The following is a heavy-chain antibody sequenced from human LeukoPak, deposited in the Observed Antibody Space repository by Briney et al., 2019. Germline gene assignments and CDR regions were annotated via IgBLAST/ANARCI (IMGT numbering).Heavy chain of an antibody. CDR2: INPNSGGT. CDR1: GYTFTGYY. CDR3: ARVPSGIAARRPQYWYFDL. J-gene: IGHJ2*01. D-gene: IGHD6-6*01. Sequence: GASVKVSCKASGYTFTGYYMHWGRQAPGQGLEWMGRINPNSGGTNYAQKFQGRVTMTRDTSISTACMELSRLRSDDTAVYYCARVPSGIAARRPQYWYFDLWGRGTLVTVSS. V-gene: IGHV1-2*06.